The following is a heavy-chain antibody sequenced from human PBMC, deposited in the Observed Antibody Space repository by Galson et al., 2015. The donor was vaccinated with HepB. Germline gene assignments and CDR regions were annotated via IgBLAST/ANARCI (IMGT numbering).Heavy chain of an antibody. Sequence: SLRLSCAASGFTFSSYAMSWVRQAPGKGLEWVSAISGSGGSTYYADSVKGRFTISRDNSKNTLYLQMNSLRAEDTAVYYCAKDGVGATSHDGNFDYWGQGTLVTVSS. CDR3: AKDGVGATSHDGNFDY. D-gene: IGHD1-26*01. CDR1: GFTFSSYA. J-gene: IGHJ4*02. V-gene: IGHV3-23*01. CDR2: ISGSGGST.